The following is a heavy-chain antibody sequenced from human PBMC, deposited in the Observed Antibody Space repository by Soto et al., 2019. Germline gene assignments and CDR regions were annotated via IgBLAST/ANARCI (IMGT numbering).Heavy chain of an antibody. D-gene: IGHD3-3*01. J-gene: IGHJ4*02. CDR3: ARIYDFWSGYIDT. CDR1: GFPVSNNY. CDR2: LYSGGHT. V-gene: IGHV3-53*01. Sequence: GGSLRLSCAASGFPVSNNYMSWVRQAPGKGLEWVSVLYSGGHTYYADSVKGRFTISRDNSKNTLYLQMNSLRADDTAVYYCARIYDFWSGYIDTWGQGTLVTVSS.